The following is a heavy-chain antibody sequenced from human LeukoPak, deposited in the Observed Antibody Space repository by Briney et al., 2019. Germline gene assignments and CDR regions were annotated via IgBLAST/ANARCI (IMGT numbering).Heavy chain of an antibody. CDR2: IYYSGST. Sequence: SETLSLTCTVSGGSVSSGSYYWSWIRQPPGKGLEWIGYIYYSGSTNYNPSLKSRVTISVDTSKNQFSLKLSSVTAADTALYYCAKAPTKYDSSGYWGFDYWGQGTLVTVSS. V-gene: IGHV4-61*01. CDR1: GGSVSSGSYY. D-gene: IGHD3-22*01. J-gene: IGHJ4*02. CDR3: AKAPTKYDSSGYWGFDY.